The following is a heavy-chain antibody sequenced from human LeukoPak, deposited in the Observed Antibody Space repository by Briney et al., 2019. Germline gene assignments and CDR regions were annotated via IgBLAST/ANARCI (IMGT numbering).Heavy chain of an antibody. D-gene: IGHD6-13*01. CDR3: ARGGVPGSSWYSAHYFDS. CDR2: INQDGFEQ. J-gene: IGHJ4*02. V-gene: IGHV3-7*03. Sequence: GGSLRLSCATSGFTFSTFWMTWVRQAPGKGLEWVANINQDGFEQYYLDSVKGRFTISREYAKSSLYLQMNSLRVEDTAVYYCARGGVPGSSWYSAHYFDSWSQGTLVTVSS. CDR1: GFTFSTFW.